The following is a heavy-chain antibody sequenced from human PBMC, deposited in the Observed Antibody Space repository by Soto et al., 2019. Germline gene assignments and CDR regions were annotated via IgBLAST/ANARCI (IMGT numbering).Heavy chain of an antibody. Sequence: QLQLQESGPGLVKPSETLSLTCTVSGGSISSSSYYWGWIRQPPGKGLEWIGSFYYSGSTYYNPSLKSRVTISVDTSRNQFSLKLGSVTAADTAVYYCASLYSDRAFDIWGQGTMVTFSS. CDR2: FYYSGST. CDR1: GGSISSSSYY. V-gene: IGHV4-39*01. J-gene: IGHJ3*02. D-gene: IGHD1-26*01. CDR3: ASLYSDRAFDI.